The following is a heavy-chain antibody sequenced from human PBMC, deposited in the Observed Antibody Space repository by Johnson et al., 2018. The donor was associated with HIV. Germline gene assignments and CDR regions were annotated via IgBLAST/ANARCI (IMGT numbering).Heavy chain of an antibody. J-gene: IGHJ3*02. D-gene: IGHD3-22*01. CDR2: ISYDGSNK. V-gene: IGHV3-30-3*01. CDR3: AREEDAIMIVVAGGAFDS. CDR1: GFTFSSYA. Sequence: QVQLVESGGGLVQPGGSLRLSCAASGFTFSSYAMHWVRQAPGKGLEWVAVISYDGSNKYYADSVKGRFTISRDNSKNSLYLQMNSLRAEDTALYYCAREEDAIMIVVAGGAFDSGGQGKIVTVAS.